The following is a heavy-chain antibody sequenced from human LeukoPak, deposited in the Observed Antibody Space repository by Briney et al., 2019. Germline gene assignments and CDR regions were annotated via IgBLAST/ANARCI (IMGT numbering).Heavy chain of an antibody. Sequence: GGSLRLSCAASGFIFRSYAMHWVRQAPGKGQEWVAVTSYDGSNKYYADSVKGRFTISRDNSKNTLYLQMNSLRAEDTAVYYCAREGYWGAFDIWGQGTKVTVSS. D-gene: IGHD7-27*01. V-gene: IGHV3-30-3*01. CDR2: TSYDGSNK. J-gene: IGHJ3*02. CDR3: AREGYWGAFDI. CDR1: GFIFRSYA.